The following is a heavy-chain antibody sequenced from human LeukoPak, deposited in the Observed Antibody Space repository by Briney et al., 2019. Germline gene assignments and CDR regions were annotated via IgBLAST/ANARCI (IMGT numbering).Heavy chain of an antibody. Sequence: GGSLRLSCAASGFTVFNYWMSWVRQAPGKGLEWVANINLDGSQKYYVDSLKGRFTISRDNAKNSLYLQMHSLRAEDTAVYYCARRGYYDSSGYDYWGQGTLVTVSS. CDR1: GFTVFNYW. J-gene: IGHJ4*02. D-gene: IGHD3-22*01. CDR3: ARRGYYDSSGYDY. V-gene: IGHV3-7*01. CDR2: INLDGSQK.